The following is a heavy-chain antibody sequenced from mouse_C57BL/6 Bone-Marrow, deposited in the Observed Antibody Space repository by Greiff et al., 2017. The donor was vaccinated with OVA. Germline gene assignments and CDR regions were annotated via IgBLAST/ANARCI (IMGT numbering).Heavy chain of an antibody. CDR3: ARSGGLTGTGAY. CDR1: GYTFTSYW. Sequence: QVQLQQPGAELVKPGASVKMSCKASGYTFTSYWITWVKQRPGQGLEWIGDIYPGSGSTNYNEKFKSKATLTVDTSSSTAYMQLSSLTSEDSAVYYCARSGGLTGTGAYWGQGTLVTVSA. V-gene: IGHV1-55*01. CDR2: IYPGSGST. J-gene: IGHJ3*01. D-gene: IGHD4-1*01.